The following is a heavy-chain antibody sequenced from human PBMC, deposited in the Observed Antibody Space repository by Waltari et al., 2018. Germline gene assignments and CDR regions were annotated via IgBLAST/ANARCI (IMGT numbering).Heavy chain of an antibody. CDR3: AKDHGSGHLGFDY. J-gene: IGHJ4*02. Sequence: EVQLVESGGGLVQPGGSLRLSCAASGFTFSSYAMSWVRQAPGKGLEWVSAISGSGGSTVYADSVKGRFTISRDKSKNTLYLQMNSLRAEDTAVYYCAKDHGSGHLGFDYWGQGTLVTVSS. D-gene: IGHD3-10*01. CDR2: ISGSGGST. V-gene: IGHV3-23*04. CDR1: GFTFSSYA.